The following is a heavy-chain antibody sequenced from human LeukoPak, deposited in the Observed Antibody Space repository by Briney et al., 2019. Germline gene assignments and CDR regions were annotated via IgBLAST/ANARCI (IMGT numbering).Heavy chain of an antibody. CDR1: GFTFSSYA. V-gene: IGHV3-30-3*01. CDR2: ISYDGSNK. D-gene: IGHD4-17*01. CDR3: ARDGDYRGFDY. J-gene: IGHJ4*02. Sequence: GGSLRLSCAASGFTFSSYAMHWVRQAPGKGLEWVAVISYDGSNKYYADSVKGRFTISRDNSKNTLYLQMNSLRAEDTAVYYCARDGDYRGFDYWGQGTLVTVSS.